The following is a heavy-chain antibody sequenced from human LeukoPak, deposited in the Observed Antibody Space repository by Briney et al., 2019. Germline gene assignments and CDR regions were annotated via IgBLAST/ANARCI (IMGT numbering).Heavy chain of an antibody. CDR2: IKEDGSVR. D-gene: IGHD6-6*01. CDR1: GFTFTNYA. Sequence: GGSLRLSCAASGFTFTNYAMSWVRQAPGKGLEWVANIKEDGSVRQYVDSVKGRFTISRDNAKNSLYLQMNSLRAEDTAVYYCLAESSTSYEGYWGQGTLVTVSS. V-gene: IGHV3-7*01. CDR3: LAESSTSYEGY. J-gene: IGHJ4*02.